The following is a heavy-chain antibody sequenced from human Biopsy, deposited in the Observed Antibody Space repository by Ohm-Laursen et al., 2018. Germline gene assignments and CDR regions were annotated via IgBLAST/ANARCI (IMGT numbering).Heavy chain of an antibody. V-gene: IGHV4-34*01. CDR2: INHRGST. D-gene: IGHD4-23*01. CDR1: GGSFSGYY. CDR3: ARRPYGGTRYWYFDL. Sequence: GTLSLTCAVYGGSFSGYYWSWIRQPPGKGLEWIGEINHRGSTNYNPSLKSRVTISVDTSKNQFSLKLNSVTAADTAVYYCARRPYGGTRYWYFDLWGRGTLVTVSS. J-gene: IGHJ2*01.